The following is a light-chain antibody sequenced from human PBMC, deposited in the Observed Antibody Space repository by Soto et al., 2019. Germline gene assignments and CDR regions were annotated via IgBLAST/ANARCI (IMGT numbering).Light chain of an antibody. CDR2: NAS. CDR3: QQYNNWPPIT. V-gene: IGKV3D-15*01. J-gene: IGKJ5*01. CDR1: QTITT. Sequence: KQSPGTLSLSPGERATLSCRASQTITTLAWYQRKPGQAPRLLIYNASNRATGIPARFSGGGSGTDFTLTISSLQSEDFAVYYCQQYNNWPPITFGQGTRLE.